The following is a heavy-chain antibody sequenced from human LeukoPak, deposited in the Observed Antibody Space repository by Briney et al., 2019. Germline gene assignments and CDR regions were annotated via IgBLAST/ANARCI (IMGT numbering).Heavy chain of an antibody. CDR3: AKGGKWDVTPFDY. V-gene: IGHV3-33*06. D-gene: IGHD1-26*01. CDR2: IWYDGSNK. CDR1: GFTFSTYG. Sequence: PGGFLRLSCAASGFTFSTYGMHWVRQAPGKGLEWVAVIWYDGSNKYYAESVKGRFTISRDNSKNTLYLQVNSLRAEDTAVYYCAKGGKWDVTPFDYWGQGTLVTVSS. J-gene: IGHJ4*02.